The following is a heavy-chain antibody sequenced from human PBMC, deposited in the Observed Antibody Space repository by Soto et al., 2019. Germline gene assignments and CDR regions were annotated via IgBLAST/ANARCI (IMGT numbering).Heavy chain of an antibody. V-gene: IGHV3-72*01. D-gene: IGHD1-26*01. J-gene: IGHJ4*02. CDR2: SRDRTRSYTT. Sequence: GGSLRLSCAASGFTFNDYFMDWVRRAPGKGLEWIGRSRDRTRSYTTDYAAPVKGRFTISRDGSENSLYLQMSSVRTEDTAVYYCVKLGGTYSFDYWGQGTLVTVSS. CDR3: VKLGGTYSFDY. CDR1: GFTFNDYF.